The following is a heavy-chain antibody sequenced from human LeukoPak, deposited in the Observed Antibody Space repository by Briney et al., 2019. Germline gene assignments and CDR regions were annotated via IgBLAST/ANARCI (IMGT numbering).Heavy chain of an antibody. CDR3: EKYKALLVRGVASPFDY. CDR1: GFTFSDYC. D-gene: IGHD3-10*01. J-gene: IGHJ4*02. V-gene: IGHV3-23*01. CDR2: ISGSGGST. Sequence: GSLRLSCVGSGFTFSDYCMSWIRQAPGKGLEWVSAISGSGGSTYYADSVKGRFTISRDNSKNTLYLQMNSLRAEDTAIYYCEKYKALLVRGVASPFDYWGQGTLVTVSS.